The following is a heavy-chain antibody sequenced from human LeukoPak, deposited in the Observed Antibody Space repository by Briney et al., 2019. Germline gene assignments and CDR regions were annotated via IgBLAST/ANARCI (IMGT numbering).Heavy chain of an antibody. D-gene: IGHD2/OR15-2a*01. CDR1: GFTFGNYG. CDR2: ISYDGSNK. Sequence: PGRSLRLSCAASGFTFGNYGMHWVRQAPGKGLEWVAVISYDGSNKYYADSVKGRFTISRDNSKNTLYLQMNSLRAEDTAVYYCAKGCTTFYFYYGMDVWGQGTTVTVYS. V-gene: IGHV3-30*18. CDR3: AKGCTTFYFYYGMDV. J-gene: IGHJ6*02.